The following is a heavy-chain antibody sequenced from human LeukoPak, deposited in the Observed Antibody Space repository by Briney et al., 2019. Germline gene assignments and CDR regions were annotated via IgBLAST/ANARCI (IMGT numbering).Heavy chain of an antibody. CDR1: GLTFSSYS. Sequence: GRSLRLSCAASGLTFSSYSMSWVRQAPEEVLGWVSYIRSSGSTIYYADSVKGRFTISRDNAENSLYLQMNSLRDEDTAVYYCARDGYCSSTSCYGENGMDVWGQGTTVTVSS. J-gene: IGHJ6*02. V-gene: IGHV3-48*02. CDR3: ARDGYCSSTSCYGENGMDV. D-gene: IGHD2-2*03. CDR2: IRSSGSTI.